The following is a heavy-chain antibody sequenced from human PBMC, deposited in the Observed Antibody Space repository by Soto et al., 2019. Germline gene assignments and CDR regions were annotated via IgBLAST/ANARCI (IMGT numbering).Heavy chain of an antibody. CDR1: GGSFSGYY. V-gene: IGHV4-34*01. Sequence: PSETLSLTCAVDGGSFSGYYWSWIRQPPGKGLEWIGEINHSGSTFYNPSLKSRLTMSVDTSKNQFSLNLRSVTAADTAVYYCARHVRDSSSFSWRYYFDYWGQGTLVTVSS. CDR3: ARHVRDSSSFSWRYYFDY. D-gene: IGHD6-6*01. CDR2: INHSGST. J-gene: IGHJ4*02.